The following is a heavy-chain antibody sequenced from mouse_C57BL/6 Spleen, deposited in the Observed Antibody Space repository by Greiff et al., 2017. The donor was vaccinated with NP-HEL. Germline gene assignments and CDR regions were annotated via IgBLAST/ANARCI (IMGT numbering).Heavy chain of an antibody. Sequence: EVQRVESGGGLVKPGGSLKLSCAASGFTFSDYGMHWVRQAPEKGLEWVAYISSGSSTIYYADTVKGRFTISRDNAKNTLFLQMTSLRSEDTAMYYCARQDYGSRGYFDYWGQGTTLTVSS. CDR2: ISSGSSTI. CDR1: GFTFSDYG. CDR3: ARQDYGSRGYFDY. V-gene: IGHV5-17*01. D-gene: IGHD1-1*01. J-gene: IGHJ2*01.